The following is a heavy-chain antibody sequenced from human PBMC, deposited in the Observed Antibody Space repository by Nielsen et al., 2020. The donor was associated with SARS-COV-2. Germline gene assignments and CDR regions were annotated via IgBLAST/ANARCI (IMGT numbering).Heavy chain of an antibody. CDR2: ISYEGSKQ. CDR1: GFSFNNYG. CDR3: AKALRGYNYMDV. V-gene: IGHV3-30*18. J-gene: IGHJ6*03. D-gene: IGHD4-17*01. Sequence: GESLKISCAASGFSFNNYGMHWVRQAPGKGLECVAYISYEGSKQFYADSVKGRFTISRDNSKNTLELQMNSLRTEDTAMYYCAKALRGYNYMDVWGKGTTVTVSS.